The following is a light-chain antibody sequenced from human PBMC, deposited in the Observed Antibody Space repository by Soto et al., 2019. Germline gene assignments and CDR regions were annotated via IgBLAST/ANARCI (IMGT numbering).Light chain of an antibody. CDR3: QQYGSSIT. CDR2: GAS. Sequence: TQSPGTLSLSPGERATLSCRASQSVSSSYLAWYQQKPGQAPRLLIYGASSRATGIPDRFSGSGSGTDFTLTISRLESEDFTVYYCQQYGSSITFGQGTRLEIK. CDR1: QSVSSSY. J-gene: IGKJ5*01. V-gene: IGKV3-20*01.